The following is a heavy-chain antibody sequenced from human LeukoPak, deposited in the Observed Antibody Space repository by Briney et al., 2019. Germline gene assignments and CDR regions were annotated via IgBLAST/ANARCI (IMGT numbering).Heavy chain of an antibody. CDR2: ISSSSSYT. CDR3: ARGYCSGGSCYWNWFDP. V-gene: IGHV3-11*06. Sequence: GGSLRLSCAASGFTFSDYYMSWIRQAPGKGLEWVSYISSSSSYTNYADSVKGRFTISRDNAKNSLYLQMNSLRAEDTAVYYCARGYCSGGSCYWNWFDPWGQGTLVTVSS. D-gene: IGHD2-15*01. CDR1: GFTFSDYY. J-gene: IGHJ5*02.